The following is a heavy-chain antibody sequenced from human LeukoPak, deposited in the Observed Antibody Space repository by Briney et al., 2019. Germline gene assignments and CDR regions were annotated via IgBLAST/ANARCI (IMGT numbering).Heavy chain of an antibody. V-gene: IGHV3-33*06. Sequence: GRSLRLSCAASGFTFSSYGMHWVRQAPGKGREWVAVIWYDGSNKYYADSVKARFTISRDNSKTTLYLQMNSLRAEDTAVYYCAKDDNYYDSSGYSLGDYWGQGTLVTVSS. CDR2: IWYDGSNK. CDR1: GFTFSSYG. J-gene: IGHJ4*02. D-gene: IGHD3-22*01. CDR3: AKDDNYYDSSGYSLGDY.